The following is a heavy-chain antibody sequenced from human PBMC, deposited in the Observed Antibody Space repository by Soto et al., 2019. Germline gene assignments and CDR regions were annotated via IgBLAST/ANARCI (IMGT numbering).Heavy chain of an antibody. CDR2: ISGGKP. J-gene: IGHJ3*02. CDR1: GFTFSSYA. Sequence: GGSLRLSCGASGFTFSSYAVSWVRQAPGKGLEWVSVISGGKPFYADSVKGRFTISRDDSKNTLYLQMNSLRAEDTAVYYCAKRHDAFDIWGHGTMVTVSS. V-gene: IGHV3-23*01. CDR3: AKRHDAFDI. D-gene: IGHD6-25*01.